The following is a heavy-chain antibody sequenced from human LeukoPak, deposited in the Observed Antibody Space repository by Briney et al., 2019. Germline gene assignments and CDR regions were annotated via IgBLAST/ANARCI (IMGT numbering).Heavy chain of an antibody. D-gene: IGHD5-12*01. CDR2: IYYSGST. CDR1: GGSISSSSYY. V-gene: IGHV4-39*01. Sequence: SETLSLTCTVSGGSISSSSYYWGWLRQPPGKGLEWMGSIYYSGSTYYNPSLKSRVTISVDTSKNQFSLKLSSVTAADTAVYYCARIIIGYSGYDYYYYGMDVWGQGTTVTVSS. J-gene: IGHJ6*02. CDR3: ARIIIGYSGYDYYYYGMDV.